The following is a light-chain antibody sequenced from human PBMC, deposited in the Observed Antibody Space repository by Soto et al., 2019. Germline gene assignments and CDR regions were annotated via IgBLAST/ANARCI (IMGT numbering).Light chain of an antibody. J-gene: IGLJ1*01. CDR1: KNDIGVYDI. CDR2: EVV. V-gene: IGLV2-8*01. Sequence: QSALTQPPSASGSPGQSVTISCTGTKNDIGVYDIVSWYQPHPGKAPRLIIYEVVQRPSGVPDRFSGSKSGNTASLTVSGLQAADEADYFCKSYAGSNTYVFGSGTKVTVL. CDR3: KSYAGSNTYV.